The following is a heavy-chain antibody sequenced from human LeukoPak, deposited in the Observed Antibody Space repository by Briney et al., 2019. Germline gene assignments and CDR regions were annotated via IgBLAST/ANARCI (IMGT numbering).Heavy chain of an antibody. V-gene: IGHV3-20*04. CDR3: ARVWFAAAGTGAFDI. Sequence: GGSPRLSCAASGFTFDDYGMSWARQAPGKGLEWVSGINWNGGSTGYADSVKGRFTISRDNAKNSLYLQMNSLRAEDTALYYCARVWFAAAGTGAFDIWGQGTMVTVSS. CDR1: GFTFDDYG. D-gene: IGHD6-13*01. CDR2: INWNGGST. J-gene: IGHJ3*02.